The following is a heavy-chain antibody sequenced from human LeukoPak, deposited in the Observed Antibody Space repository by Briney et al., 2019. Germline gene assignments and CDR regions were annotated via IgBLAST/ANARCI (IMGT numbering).Heavy chain of an antibody. CDR3: AKEIVVVPAAIGYYMDV. Sequence: PGGSLRLSCAASGFTFSSYGMHWVRQAPGKGLEWVAVISYDGSNKYYADSVKGRFTISRDNSKNTLYLQMNSLRAEDTAVYYCAKEIVVVPAAIGYYMDVWGKGTTVTVSS. J-gene: IGHJ6*03. CDR1: GFTFSSYG. V-gene: IGHV3-30*18. CDR2: ISYDGSNK. D-gene: IGHD2-2*02.